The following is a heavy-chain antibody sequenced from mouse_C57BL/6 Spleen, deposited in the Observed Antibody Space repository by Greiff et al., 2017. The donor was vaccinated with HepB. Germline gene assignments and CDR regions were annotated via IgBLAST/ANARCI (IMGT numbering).Heavy chain of an antibody. CDR3: VIYYDYDGYAMDY. D-gene: IGHD2-4*01. J-gene: IGHJ4*01. CDR2: IDPANGNT. V-gene: IGHV14-3*01. CDR1: GFTIKNTY. Sequence: VQLQQSVAELVRPGASVKVSCTASGFTIKNTYMHWVKQRPEQGLEWIGRIDPANGNTKYAPKFQGKATITADTSSNTAYLQLSSLTSEDTAIYYCVIYYDYDGYAMDYWGQGTSVTVSS.